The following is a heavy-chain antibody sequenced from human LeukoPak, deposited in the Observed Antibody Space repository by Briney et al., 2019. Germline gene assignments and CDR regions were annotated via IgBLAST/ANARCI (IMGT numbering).Heavy chain of an antibody. Sequence: ASVKVSCKASGYTFTGYYMHWVRQAPGQGLEWMGWINPNSGGTNYAQKFQGRVTMTRDTSISTAYMELSRLRSDDTAVYYCARSGGLYDSSGYYGFDYWGQGTLVTVSS. J-gene: IGHJ4*02. D-gene: IGHD3-22*01. CDR2: INPNSGGT. CDR1: GYTFTGYY. V-gene: IGHV1-2*02. CDR3: ARSGGLYDSSGYYGFDY.